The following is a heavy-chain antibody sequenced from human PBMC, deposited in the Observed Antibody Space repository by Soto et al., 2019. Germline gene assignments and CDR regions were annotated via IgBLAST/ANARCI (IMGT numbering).Heavy chain of an antibody. D-gene: IGHD2-15*01. V-gene: IGHV1-69*01. J-gene: IGHJ6*02. CDR1: GGTFSSYA. CDR2: IIPIFGTA. CDR3: ARMYCSGGSCYSHYYYGVDV. Sequence: QVQLVQSGAEVKKPGSSVKVSCKASGGTFSSYAISWVRQAPGQGLEWMGGIIPIFGTANYAQKFQGRVTITADEATSTAYMELTSLRSEDTAVYYCARMYCSGGSCYSHYYYGVDVWGQGTTVTVSS.